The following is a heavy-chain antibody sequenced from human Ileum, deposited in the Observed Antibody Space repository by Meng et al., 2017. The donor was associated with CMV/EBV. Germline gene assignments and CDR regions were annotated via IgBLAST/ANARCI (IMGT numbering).Heavy chain of an antibody. D-gene: IGHD3-16*01. CDR3: ARDLGATEDCFDS. Sequence: GGSLRLSCAASGFTFSSYRMHWVRQAPGKGLEWVAVISYDGSNKYYADSVKGRFTISRDNSENTLYLQMNSLRAEDTAVYYCARDLGATEDCFDSWGQGTLVTVSS. V-gene: IGHV3-30-3*01. CDR1: GFTFSSYR. J-gene: IGHJ4*02. CDR2: ISYDGSNK.